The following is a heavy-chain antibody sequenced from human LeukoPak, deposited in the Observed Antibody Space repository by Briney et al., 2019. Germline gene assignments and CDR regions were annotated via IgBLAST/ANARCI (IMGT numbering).Heavy chain of an antibody. J-gene: IGHJ4*02. Sequence: PGGSLRLSCAASGFTFSSYAMSWVRQAPGKGLEWVSAISGSGGSTYYADPVKGRFTISRDNSKNTLYLQMNSLRAEDTAVYYCAKDPLIDIVATPDYWGQGTLVTVSS. CDR2: ISGSGGST. V-gene: IGHV3-23*01. CDR1: GFTFSSYA. CDR3: AKDPLIDIVATPDY. D-gene: IGHD5-12*01.